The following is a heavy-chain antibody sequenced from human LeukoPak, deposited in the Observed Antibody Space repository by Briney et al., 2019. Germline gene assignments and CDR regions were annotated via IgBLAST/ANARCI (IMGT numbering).Heavy chain of an antibody. CDR3: ARSRRGGAAAGTDGYYFDY. CDR1: GGSISGYY. D-gene: IGHD6-13*01. Sequence: SETLSLTCTVSGGSISGYYWGWIRQPPGKGLEWIGSIYHSGSTYYNPSLKSRVTISVDTSKNQFSLKLSSVTAADTAVYYCARSRRGGAAAGTDGYYFDYWGQGTLVTVSS. V-gene: IGHV4-38-2*02. J-gene: IGHJ4*02. CDR2: IYHSGST.